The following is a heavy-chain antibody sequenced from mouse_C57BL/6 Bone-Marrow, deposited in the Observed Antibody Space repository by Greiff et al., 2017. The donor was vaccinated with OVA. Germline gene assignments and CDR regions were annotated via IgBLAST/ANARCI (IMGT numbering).Heavy chain of an antibody. D-gene: IGHD4-1*01. J-gene: IGHJ3*01. Sequence: VQLQQSGPELVRPGASVTLSCKASGYTITDYEMHWVKQPPVHGLEWIGALDTETGGTAYNQKFKGKAILTADKSSSTAFMELRSVTSEDTAVYYCTRHWSWFAYWGQGTLVTVSA. V-gene: IGHV1-15*01. CDR2: LDTETGGT. CDR3: TRHWSWFAY. CDR1: GYTITDYE.